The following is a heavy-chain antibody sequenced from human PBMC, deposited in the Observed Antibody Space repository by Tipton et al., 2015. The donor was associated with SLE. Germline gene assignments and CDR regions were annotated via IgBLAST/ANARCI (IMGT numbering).Heavy chain of an antibody. CDR3: ARAGSSNYYYYIDV. CDR2: INPYSGDT. J-gene: IGHJ6*03. V-gene: IGHV1-2*04. Sequence: QLVQSGSELKKPGASVKVSCKASGYTFTDYYLHWLRQAPGLGLEWMGWINPYSGDTYYALNFQGWVTMTRDTSINTAYMELSGLKSDDTAVYFCARAGSSNYYYYIDVWGEGTTVNVSS. D-gene: IGHD6-6*01. CDR1: GYTFTDYY.